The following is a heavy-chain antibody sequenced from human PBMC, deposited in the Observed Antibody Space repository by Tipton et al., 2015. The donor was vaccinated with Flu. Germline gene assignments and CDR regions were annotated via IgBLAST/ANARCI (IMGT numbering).Heavy chain of an antibody. V-gene: IGHV4-59*08. D-gene: IGHD1-14*01. CDR1: GDSITGYY. CDR2: FYHTGDT. Sequence: TLSLTCSVSGDSITGYYWSWIRRPPGKGLEWIGYFYHTGDTNYNPSLASRVTISVDMSTNQLSLHLRSVTAADTAVYYCARGLGGNNPYWGRGTLVTVSS. J-gene: IGHJ4*02. CDR3: ARGLGGNNPY.